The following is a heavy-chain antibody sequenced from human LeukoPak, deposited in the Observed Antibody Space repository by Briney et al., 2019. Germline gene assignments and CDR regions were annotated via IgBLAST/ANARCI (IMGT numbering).Heavy chain of an antibody. V-gene: IGHV1-24*01. CDR1: GYTLTELS. J-gene: IGHJ5*02. CDR2: FDPEDGET. Sequence: ASVKVSCKVSGYTLTELSMHWVRQAPGEGLEWMGGFDPEDGETIYAQKFQGRVTITRDTSASTVYMELSSLRSEDTAVYYCARSYYDILTGYPRNNWFDPWGQGTLVTVSS. D-gene: IGHD3-9*01. CDR3: ARSYYDILTGYPRNNWFDP.